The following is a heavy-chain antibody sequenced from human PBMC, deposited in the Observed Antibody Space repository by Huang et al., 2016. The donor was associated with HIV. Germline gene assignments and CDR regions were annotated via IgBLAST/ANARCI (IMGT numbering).Heavy chain of an antibody. D-gene: IGHD5-18*01. CDR1: GGTFSSYA. J-gene: IGHJ5*02. Sequence: QVLLVQSGAEVRKPGSSVKVSCTAFGGTFSSYAISWVRQAHGQGRAWVGGIIPIFGTANSTQNFQGRVTITVDESTNTGYMELTRLTSEDTAVYYCARTAYSYGFRQGYNWFDPWGQGTPVTVSS. V-gene: IGHV1-69*13. CDR3: ARTAYSYGFRQGYNWFDP. CDR2: IIPIFGTA.